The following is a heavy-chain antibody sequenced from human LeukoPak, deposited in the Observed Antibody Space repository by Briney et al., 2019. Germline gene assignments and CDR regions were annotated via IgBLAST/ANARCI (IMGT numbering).Heavy chain of an antibody. CDR2: INSDGSST. CDR3: ARVELQWFEKFPNQYYFDC. CDR1: GFTFSSYW. J-gene: IGHJ4*02. Sequence: GGSLRLSCAASGFTFSSYWMHWVRQAPGKGLVWVSRINSDGSSTSYADSVKGRFTISRDNAKNTLYLQINSLRAEDTAVYYCARVELQWFEKFPNQYYFDCWGQGTLVTVSS. D-gene: IGHD3-10*01. V-gene: IGHV3-74*01.